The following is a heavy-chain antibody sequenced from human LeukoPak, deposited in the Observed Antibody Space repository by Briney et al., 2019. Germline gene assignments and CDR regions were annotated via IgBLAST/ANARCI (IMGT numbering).Heavy chain of an antibody. CDR1: GGSISSYY. CDR3: ARDLAYGSGMGYFDY. J-gene: IGHJ4*02. CDR2: IYTSGST. D-gene: IGHD3-10*01. V-gene: IGHV4-4*07. Sequence: PSETLSLTCTVSGGSISSYYWSWIRQPAGKGLEWIGRIYTSGSTNYNPSLKSRDTMSVDTSKNQFSLKLSSVTAADTAVYYCARDLAYGSGMGYFDYWGQGTLVTVSS.